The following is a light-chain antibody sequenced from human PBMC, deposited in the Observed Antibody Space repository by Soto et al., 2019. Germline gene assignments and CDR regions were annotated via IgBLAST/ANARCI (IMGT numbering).Light chain of an antibody. V-gene: IGLV1-51*02. CDR1: SSNIGNNY. Sequence: QSVLTRPPSVSAAPGQKVTISCSGRSSNIGNNYVSWYQQLPGTAPKLLIYENNKRPSGIPDRFSGSKSGTSATLGITGLQTGDEADYYCGTWDSSLSAYVFGTGTKVTVL. CDR3: GTWDSSLSAYV. J-gene: IGLJ1*01. CDR2: ENN.